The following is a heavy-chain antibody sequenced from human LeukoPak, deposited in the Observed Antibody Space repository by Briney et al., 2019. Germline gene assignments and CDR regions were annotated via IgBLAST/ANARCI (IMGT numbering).Heavy chain of an antibody. V-gene: IGHV4-4*02. J-gene: IGHJ4*02. CDR3: AREIIGGFNPGAY. CDR1: LDSTTSNF. Sequence: SETLSLTCTVSLDSTTSNFWSWVRQPPGRGLEWIGEIHRSGSTNYNPSLQRRVTISIDRPKNQIALELSSVTAADTAVYYCAREIIGGFNPGAYWGQGTLVTVSS. CDR2: IHRSGST. D-gene: IGHD3-16*02.